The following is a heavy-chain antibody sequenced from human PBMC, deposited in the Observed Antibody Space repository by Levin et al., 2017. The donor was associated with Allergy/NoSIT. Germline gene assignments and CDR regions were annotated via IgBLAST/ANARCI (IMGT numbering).Heavy chain of an antibody. Sequence: PGESLKISCAASGFTFDDYAMHWVRQAPGKGLEWVSGISWNSGSIGYADSVKGRFTISRDNAKNSLYLQMNSLRAEDTALYYCAKVPAYCGGDCWGPFDYWGQGTLVTVSS. D-gene: IGHD2-21*02. CDR1: GFTFDDYA. CDR2: ISWNSGSI. J-gene: IGHJ4*02. V-gene: IGHV3-9*01. CDR3: AKVPAYCGGDCWGPFDY.